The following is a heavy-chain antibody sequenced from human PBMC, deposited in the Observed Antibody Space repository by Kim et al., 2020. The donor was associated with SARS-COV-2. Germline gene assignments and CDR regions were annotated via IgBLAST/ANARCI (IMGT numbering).Heavy chain of an antibody. V-gene: IGHV4-34*01. CDR2: INHSGST. D-gene: IGHD3-22*01. Sequence: SETLSLTCAVYGGSFSGYYWSWIRQPPGKGLEWIGEINHSGSTNYNPSLKSRVTISVDTSKNQFSLKLSSVTAADTAVYYCARVGSGYQKGVDYWGQGTLVTVSS. CDR3: ARVGSGYQKGVDY. J-gene: IGHJ4*02. CDR1: GGSFSGYY.